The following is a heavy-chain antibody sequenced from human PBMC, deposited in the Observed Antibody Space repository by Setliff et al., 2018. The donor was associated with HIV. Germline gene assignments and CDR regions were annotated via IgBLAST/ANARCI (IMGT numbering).Heavy chain of an antibody. CDR2: TYYTGST. Sequence: KTSETLSLTCSVSGGSINNHHWNWIRQPPGTELEWIGSTYYTGSTAYNPSLKSRVTISLDTSKTHFSLKLSSVTAADTAVYYCARSPGFWYFDLWGPGTLVTVSS. J-gene: IGHJ2*01. CDR1: GGSINNHH. V-gene: IGHV4-59*11. CDR3: ARSPGFWYFDL.